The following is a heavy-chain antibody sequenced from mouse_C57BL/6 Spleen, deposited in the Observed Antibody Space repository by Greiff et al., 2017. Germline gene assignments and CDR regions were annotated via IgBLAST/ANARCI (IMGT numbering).Heavy chain of an antibody. J-gene: IGHJ4*01. CDR1: GFTFSDYY. Sequence: DVKLVESEGGLVQPGSSMKLSCTASGFTFSDYYMAWVRQVPEKGLEWVANINYDGSSTYYLDSLKSRFIISRDNAKNILYLQMSSLKSEDTATYYCARDRTTVVGRGAMDYWGQGTSVTVSS. CDR2: INYDGSST. D-gene: IGHD1-1*01. CDR3: ARDRTTVVGRGAMDY. V-gene: IGHV5-16*01.